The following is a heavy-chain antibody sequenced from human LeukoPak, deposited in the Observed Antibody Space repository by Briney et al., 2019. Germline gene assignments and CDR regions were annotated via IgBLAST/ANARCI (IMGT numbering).Heavy chain of an antibody. CDR3: ARGSEYCSGGSCFD. CDR2: IYTSGST. Sequence: SSETLSPTCTVSGGSISSYYWSWIREPAGKGLEWIGRIYTSGSTNYNPSLKSRVTMSVDTSKNQFSLKLSSVTAADTAVYYCARGSEYCSGGSCFDWGQGTLVTVSS. CDR1: GGSISSYY. D-gene: IGHD2-15*01. V-gene: IGHV4-4*07. J-gene: IGHJ4*02.